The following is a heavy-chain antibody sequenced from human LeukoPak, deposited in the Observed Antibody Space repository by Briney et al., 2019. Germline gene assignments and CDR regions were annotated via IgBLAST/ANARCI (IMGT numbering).Heavy chain of an antibody. J-gene: IGHJ6*02. Sequence: SVKVSCTASGGTFSSYAISWVRQAPGQGLEWMGGIIPIFGTANYPQKFQGRVTITADESTSTAYMELSSLRSEDTAVYYCARASGDIVVVPAADSTIPDFYYYGMDVWGQGTTVTVS. CDR2: IIPIFGTA. CDR1: GGTFSSYA. V-gene: IGHV1-69*13. D-gene: IGHD2-2*01. CDR3: ARASGDIVVVPAADSTIPDFYYYGMDV.